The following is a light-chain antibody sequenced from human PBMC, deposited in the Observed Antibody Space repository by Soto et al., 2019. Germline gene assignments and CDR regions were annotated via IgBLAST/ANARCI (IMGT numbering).Light chain of an antibody. Sequence: EIVMTQSPATLSVSPGERATLSCRASQSVSSNLAWYQQKPGQAPRLLIYGAFTRATGIPARFSGTGSGTVFTLTISRLEPEDFAVYFCQVYGSSSKTFGQGTKVDI. V-gene: IGKV3-15*01. CDR2: GAF. J-gene: IGKJ1*01. CDR1: QSVSSN. CDR3: QVYGSSSKT.